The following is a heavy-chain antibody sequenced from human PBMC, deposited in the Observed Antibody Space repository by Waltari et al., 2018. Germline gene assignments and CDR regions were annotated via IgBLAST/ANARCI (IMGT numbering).Heavy chain of an antibody. CDR3: ATALGDSSSASRPFDF. CDR2: GDPEDGET. J-gene: IGHJ3*01. CDR1: GYTFSDYY. V-gene: IGHV1-69-2*01. D-gene: IGHD6-19*01. Sequence: EVQLLQSGAELKEPGTTVRISCKVSGYTFSDYYIHWVQQAPGKGLQWMGLGDPEDGETIYADNFQGRGTLIAETSTDTAFMELSSLRSEDTAVFYCATALGDSSSASRPFDFWGQGTMITVSS.